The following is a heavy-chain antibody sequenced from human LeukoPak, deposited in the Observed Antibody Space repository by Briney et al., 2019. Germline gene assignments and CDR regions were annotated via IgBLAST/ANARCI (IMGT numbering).Heavy chain of an antibody. Sequence: ASVKVSCKASGYIFMNYGISWVRQAPGQGLEWMGWISTYNGITNYPRKLQGRVTMTTDTSTSTAYMEVRSLTSDDTAVYYCARGGGGYSGYAFDYWGQGTLVTVSS. D-gene: IGHD5-12*01. CDR2: ISTYNGIT. V-gene: IGHV1-18*01. J-gene: IGHJ4*02. CDR3: ARGGGGYSGYAFDY. CDR1: GYIFMNYG.